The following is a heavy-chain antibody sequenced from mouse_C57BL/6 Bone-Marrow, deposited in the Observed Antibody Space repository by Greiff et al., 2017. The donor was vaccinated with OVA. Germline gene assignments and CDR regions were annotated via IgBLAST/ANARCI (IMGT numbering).Heavy chain of an antibody. J-gene: IGHJ3*01. CDR2: IDPSDSET. CDR1: GYTFTSYW. D-gene: IGHD3-2*02. CDR3: ARQTAQAPFAY. V-gene: IGHV1-52*01. Sequence: QVHVKQPGAELVRPGSSVKLSCKASGYTFTSYWMHWVKQRPIQGLEWIGNIDPSDSETHYNQKFKDKATLTVDKSSSTAYMQLSSLTSEDSAVYYCARQTAQAPFAYWGQGTLVTVSA.